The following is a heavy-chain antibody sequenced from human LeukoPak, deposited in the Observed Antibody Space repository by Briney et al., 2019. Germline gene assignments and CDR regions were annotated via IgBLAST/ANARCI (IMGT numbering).Heavy chain of an antibody. D-gene: IGHD2-2*01. CDR2: IYHGGGT. J-gene: IGHJ6*02. CDR3: AVHCSSTSCYSKPMDV. Sequence: SETLSLTCAVSGGSISSSNWWSWVRQPPGKGLEWIGEIYHGGGTNYNPSLRSRVTISVDKSKNQFSLKLSSVTAADTAVYYCAVHCSSTSCYSKPMDVWGQGTTVTVSS. CDR1: GGSISSSNW. V-gene: IGHV4-4*02.